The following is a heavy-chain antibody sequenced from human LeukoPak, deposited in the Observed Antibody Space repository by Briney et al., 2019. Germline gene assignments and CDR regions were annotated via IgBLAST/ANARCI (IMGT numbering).Heavy chain of an antibody. V-gene: IGHV4-39*07. CDR1: GGSIISRSYF. CDR2: IYYSGST. J-gene: IGHJ4*02. D-gene: IGHD1-26*01. CDR3: ARVRVRGTYDY. Sequence: AETLSLTCTVSGGSIISRSYFWGWIRQPPGKGLEWIGTIYYSGSTSYNPSLKSRVTISVDTSKNQFSLKLTSVTAADTAVYYCARVRVRGTYDYCGQGTLVTVSS.